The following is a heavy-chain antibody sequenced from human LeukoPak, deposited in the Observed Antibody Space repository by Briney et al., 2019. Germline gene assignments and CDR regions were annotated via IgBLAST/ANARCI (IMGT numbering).Heavy chain of an antibody. CDR1: GGTFSSYA. CDR3: ARDRAFADDYGDDTYSSNWFDP. Sequence: ASVKVSCKASGGTFSSYAISWVRQAPGQGLQWMGGIIPIFGTANYAQKFQGGVTITADESTSTAYMELSSLRSEDTAVYYCARDRAFADDYGDDTYSSNWFDPWGQGTLVTVSS. D-gene: IGHD4-17*01. J-gene: IGHJ5*02. CDR2: IIPIFGTA. V-gene: IGHV1-69*13.